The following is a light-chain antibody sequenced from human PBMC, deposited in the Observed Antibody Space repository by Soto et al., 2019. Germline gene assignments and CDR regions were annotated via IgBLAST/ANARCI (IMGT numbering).Light chain of an antibody. V-gene: IGKV3-20*01. J-gene: IGKJ2*01. CDR1: QSVRSNY. Sequence: EIVLTQSPGTRSLSPGERATLSCRTSQSVRSNYLAWYHQKPGQAPRLLIYGAANWATGIPGRFVGSGSGTDFTLTISRLEPEDFAVYYCQQYHSSPYTFGQGTKLEIK. CDR2: GAA. CDR3: QQYHSSPYT.